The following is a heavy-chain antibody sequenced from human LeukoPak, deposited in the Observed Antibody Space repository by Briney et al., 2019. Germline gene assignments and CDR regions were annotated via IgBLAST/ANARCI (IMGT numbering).Heavy chain of an antibody. D-gene: IGHD6-13*01. J-gene: IGHJ6*04. CDR2: INSDGSST. CDR1: RFTFSSYC. Sequence: GGSLRLSCAASRFTFSSYCMHWVRQAPGKGLVWVSRINSDGSSTTYADSVKGRFTISRDNAKNTLYLQMNSLRAEDTAVYYCARGGAVAGIMDVWGKGTTVTVSS. CDR3: ARGGAVAGIMDV. V-gene: IGHV3-74*01.